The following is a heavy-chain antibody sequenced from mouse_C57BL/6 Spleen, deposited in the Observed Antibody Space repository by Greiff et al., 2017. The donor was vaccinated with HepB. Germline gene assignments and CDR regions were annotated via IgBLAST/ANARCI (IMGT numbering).Heavy chain of an antibody. CDR1: GYTFTSYW. CDR3: ARYDYDGGYYYAMDY. Sequence: QVQLQQPGAELVKPGASVKMSCKASGYTFTSYWITWVKQRPGQGLEWIGDIYPGSGSTNYNEKFKSKATLTVDTSSSTAYMQLSSLTSEDSAVYYCARYDYDGGYYYAMDYWGQGTSVTVSS. V-gene: IGHV1-55*01. D-gene: IGHD2-4*01. J-gene: IGHJ4*01. CDR2: IYPGSGST.